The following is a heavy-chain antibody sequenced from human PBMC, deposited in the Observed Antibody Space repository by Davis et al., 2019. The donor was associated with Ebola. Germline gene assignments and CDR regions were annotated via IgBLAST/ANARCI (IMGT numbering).Heavy chain of an antibody. CDR1: GYTFTGYY. V-gene: IGHV1-2*04. CDR3: AREHKAVPFAWGFDYSNYNYYYGMDV. Sequence: ASVKVSCKASGYTFTGYYMHWVRQAPGQGLEWMGWINPNSGGTNYAQKFQGWVTMTRDTSISTAYLELSRLRSEDTAVYYCAREHKAVPFAWGFDYSNYNYYYGMDVWGQGTTVTVSS. CDR2: INPNSGGT. J-gene: IGHJ6*02. D-gene: IGHD4-11*01.